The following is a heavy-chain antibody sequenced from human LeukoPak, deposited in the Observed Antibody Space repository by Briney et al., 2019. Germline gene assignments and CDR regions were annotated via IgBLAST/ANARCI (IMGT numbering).Heavy chain of an antibody. CDR1: GGSINSYY. J-gene: IGHJ6*02. V-gene: IGHV4-59*01. Sequence: PSKTLSLTCTVSGGSINSYYWTWIRQPPGKGLEWIANVYNSGSTNYNPSLKSRVTISVDVFKNQFSLKLTSVTAADTAVYYCARLRSGMDVWGQGTTVTVSS. CDR2: VYNSGST. CDR3: ARLRSGMDV.